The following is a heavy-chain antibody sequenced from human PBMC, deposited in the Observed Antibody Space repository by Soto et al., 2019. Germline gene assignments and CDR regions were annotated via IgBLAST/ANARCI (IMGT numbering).Heavy chain of an antibody. D-gene: IGHD4-17*01. CDR3: ARRPLYDYGLYLNFDY. V-gene: IGHV3-48*01. Sequence: GGSLRLSCAASGFTFSSYSMNWVRQAPGKGLEWVSYISSSSSTIYYADSVKGRFTISRDNAKNSLYLQMNSLRAEDTAVYYCARRPLYDYGLYLNFDYWGPGTRVTVAS. CDR1: GFTFSSYS. CDR2: ISSSSSTI. J-gene: IGHJ4*02.